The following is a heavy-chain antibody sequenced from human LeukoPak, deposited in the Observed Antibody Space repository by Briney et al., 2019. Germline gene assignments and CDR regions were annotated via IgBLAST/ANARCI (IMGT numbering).Heavy chain of an antibody. J-gene: IGHJ5*02. D-gene: IGHD4-11*01. Sequence: PSETLSLTCTVSGDSINSGSYFWGWIRQPPGKGLEWIGSLYSSGSTYYNPSLQSRVTLFVDTSKNQFSLKLSSVTAADTAVYYCARLGYSNYRVIWFDPWGQGTLVTVSS. V-gene: IGHV4-39*01. CDR1: GDSINSGSYF. CDR2: LYSSGST. CDR3: ARLGYSNYRVIWFDP.